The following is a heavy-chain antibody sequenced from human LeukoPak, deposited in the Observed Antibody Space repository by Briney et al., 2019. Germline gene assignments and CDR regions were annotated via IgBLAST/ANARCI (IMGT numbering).Heavy chain of an antibody. V-gene: IGHV1-69*13. CDR1: GGTFSSYA. CDR3: ARGGLYDILTGYSMYNWFDP. CDR2: IIPIFGTA. D-gene: IGHD3-9*01. J-gene: IGHJ5*02. Sequence: SEKVSCKASGGTFSSYAISWVRQAPGQGLEWMGGIIPIFGTANYAQKFQGRVTITADESTSTAYMELSSLRSEDTAVYYCARGGLYDILTGYSMYNWFDPWGQGTLVTVSS.